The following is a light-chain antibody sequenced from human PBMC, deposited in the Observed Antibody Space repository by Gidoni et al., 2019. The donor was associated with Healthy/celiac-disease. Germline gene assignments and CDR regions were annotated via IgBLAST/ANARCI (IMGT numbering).Light chain of an antibody. CDR2: AAS. J-gene: IGKJ2*01. Sequence: DLQMTPSPSSLSASVGDRVTITCRASQSLSSYLNWYQQKPGKAPKLLIYAASSVQSGVPSRFSGSGSGTDFTLTISSLQPEDFATYYCQQSYSTPPYTFGQGTKLEIK. V-gene: IGKV1-39*01. CDR1: QSLSSY. CDR3: QQSYSTPPYT.